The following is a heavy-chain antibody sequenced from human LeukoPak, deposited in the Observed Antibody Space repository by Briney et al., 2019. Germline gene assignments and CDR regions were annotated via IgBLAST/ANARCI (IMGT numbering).Heavy chain of an antibody. CDR1: GYTFTSYD. Sequence: GASVKVSCKASGYTFTSYDINWVRQATGQGLEWLGWMSPSSGNTGYARQFQGRVTMTNDTSMSTAYMELSGLTSEDTAVYYCARARSGGYPDYWSQGSLVTVSS. CDR3: ARARSGGYPDY. CDR2: MSPSSGNT. V-gene: IGHV1-8*01. J-gene: IGHJ4*02. D-gene: IGHD6-19*01.